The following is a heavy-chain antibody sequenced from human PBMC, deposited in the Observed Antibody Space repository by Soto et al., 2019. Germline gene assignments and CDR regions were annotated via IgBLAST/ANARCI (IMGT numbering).Heavy chain of an antibody. J-gene: IGHJ4*02. D-gene: IGHD5-12*01. Sequence: QVQLVESGGGVVQPGRSLRLSCAASGFTFSTSAMHWVRQAPGKGLXXVAAXSYDGGNKYYADSVRGRVTISRDNSKNTLYLQMNNLGAEDTAVYFCASPRYSGYDLYQGFAVAGVDYWGQGTLVTVSS. CDR2: XSYDGGNK. CDR1: GFTFSTSA. CDR3: ASPRYSGYDLYQGFAVAGVDY. V-gene: IGHV3-30-3*01.